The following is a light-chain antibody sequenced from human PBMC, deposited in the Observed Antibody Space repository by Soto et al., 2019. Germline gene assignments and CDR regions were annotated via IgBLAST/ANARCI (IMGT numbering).Light chain of an antibody. CDR1: QTISSW. Sequence: DIQMNKFTSGLCGYVGDRVSITYRASQTISSWLAWYQQKPGKAPKLLIYKASTLKSGVPSRFSGSGSGTEFTLTICSLQPDDFATYYCQHYNSYSEAFGQGTKVDIK. CDR2: KAS. CDR3: QHYNSYSEA. J-gene: IGKJ1*01. V-gene: IGKV1-5*03.